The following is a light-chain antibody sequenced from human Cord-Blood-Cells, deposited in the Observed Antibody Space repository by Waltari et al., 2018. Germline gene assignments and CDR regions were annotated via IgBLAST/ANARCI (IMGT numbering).Light chain of an antibody. CDR2: DDS. CDR1: NIGSKS. V-gene: IGLV3-21*02. J-gene: IGLJ1*01. CDR3: QVWDSSSDHYV. Sequence: SYVLTQPPSVSVAPGQTARITCGGNNIGSKSVHWYQQKPGQAPVLVVYDDSDRPSGIPELFSGSNSGNTATLTISRVEAGDEADYYCQVWDSSSDHYVFGTGTTVTVL.